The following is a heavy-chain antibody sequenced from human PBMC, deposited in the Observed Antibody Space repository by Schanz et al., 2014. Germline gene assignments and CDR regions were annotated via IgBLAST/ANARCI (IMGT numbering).Heavy chain of an antibody. CDR3: AKCGGELGVSFEY. D-gene: IGHD7-27*01. CDR2: IKQDGSEK. Sequence: EVQLVESGGGLVQPGGSLRLSCAASGFTFSSYWMSWVRQAPGEGLEWVANIKQDGSEKYYVDSVKGRFTISRDNAKNSLYLQMNSLRPEDTAVYYCAKCGGELGVSFEYWGQGTLVTVSS. CDR1: GFTFSSYW. J-gene: IGHJ4*02. V-gene: IGHV3-7*01.